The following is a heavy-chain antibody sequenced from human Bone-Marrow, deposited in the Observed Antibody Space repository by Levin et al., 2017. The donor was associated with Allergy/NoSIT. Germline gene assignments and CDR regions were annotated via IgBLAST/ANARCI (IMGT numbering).Heavy chain of an antibody. V-gene: IGHV3-23*01. CDR2: SSDSGTSI. CDR1: GFTFDNYA. J-gene: IGHJ6*02. CDR3: ARASRSGWTGVGRYYYGLDV. D-gene: IGHD6-19*01. Sequence: SCAASGFTFDNYAMTWVRQIPGKGLDWVASSSDSGTSIYYADSVRGRFTISGDNSKNLLYLQMNGLRAEDTAIYFCARASRSGWTGVGRYYYGLDVWGQGTTVTVSS.